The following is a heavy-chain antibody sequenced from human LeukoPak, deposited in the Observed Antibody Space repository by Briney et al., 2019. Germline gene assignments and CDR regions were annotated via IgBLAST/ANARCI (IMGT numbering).Heavy chain of an antibody. J-gene: IGHJ6*03. Sequence: ASVKVSCKASGDSTNTYGVAWVRQATGQGLEWIGWISPYSAYTKYADALQGRVTMTTDTSTTTSYMELRSLRSDDTAVYFCANVAKGRYFFYYMDAWGKGTTVTVS. CDR1: GDSTNTYG. V-gene: IGHV1-18*04. CDR2: ISPYSAYT. CDR3: ANVAKGRYFFYYMDA.